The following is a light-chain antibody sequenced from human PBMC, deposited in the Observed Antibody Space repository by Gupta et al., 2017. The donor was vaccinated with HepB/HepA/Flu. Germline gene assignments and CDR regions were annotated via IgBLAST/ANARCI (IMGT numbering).Light chain of an antibody. CDR1: QSINTW. CDR3: QQYESQWCS. Sequence: IQMTQSPSTLSASVGDRVTITCRASQSINTWLAWYQQKPGKAPKLLIYKASTLESGVPSRFSGSGSGTEFTLTISSLQPDDFATYYCQQYESQWCSCGQGTKLEIK. CDR2: KAS. J-gene: IGKJ2*04. V-gene: IGKV1-5*03.